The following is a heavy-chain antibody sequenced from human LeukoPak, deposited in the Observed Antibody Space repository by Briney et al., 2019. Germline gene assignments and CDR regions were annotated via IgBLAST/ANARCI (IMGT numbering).Heavy chain of an antibody. Sequence: ASVRVSCKASGHIFTDYYIHWVRQAPGQGHEWMGRINPNSGGTNFAQKFQARVTMTSDTSISTAYMEVSGLESDDTAVYYRARARYCYTTSCPLDYWGQGTLVTVSS. CDR3: ARARYCYTTSCPLDY. D-gene: IGHD2-2*01. V-gene: IGHV1-2*06. CDR1: GHIFTDYY. J-gene: IGHJ4*02. CDR2: INPNSGGT.